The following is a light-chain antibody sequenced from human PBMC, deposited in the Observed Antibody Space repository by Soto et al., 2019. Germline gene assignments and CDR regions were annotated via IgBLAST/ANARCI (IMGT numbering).Light chain of an antibody. Sequence: DIQMTQSHSSLSASVADRVTITCRASQTVSIYLNWYRQKPGKAPELLIFAASDLQSGVPSRFSGSGSGTDFTLTISSLQPEDFATYYCQQTYSSPQTFGQGTKVDIK. V-gene: IGKV1-39*01. CDR3: QQTYSSPQT. J-gene: IGKJ1*01. CDR2: AAS. CDR1: QTVSIY.